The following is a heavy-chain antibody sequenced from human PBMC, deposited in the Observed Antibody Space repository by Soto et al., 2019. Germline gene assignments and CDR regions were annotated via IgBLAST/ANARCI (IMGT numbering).Heavy chain of an antibody. Sequence: SETLSLTCAVSGGSIRSGGYSLSWIRQPPGKGLEWIGYIYYSGSTNYNPSLKSRVTISVDTSKHQFSLKLSSVTAADTAMYYCGRHVLGSGIGVGYYHYGMDVWGQGTTVTVSS. D-gene: IGHD3-10*01. V-gene: IGHV4-61*08. CDR2: IYYSGST. J-gene: IGHJ6*02. CDR3: GRHVLGSGIGVGYYHYGMDV. CDR1: GGSIRSGGYS.